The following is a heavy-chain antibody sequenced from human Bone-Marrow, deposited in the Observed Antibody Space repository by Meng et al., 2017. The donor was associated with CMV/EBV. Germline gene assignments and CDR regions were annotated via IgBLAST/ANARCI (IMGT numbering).Heavy chain of an antibody. CDR3: AKDLRNHGSGSNYYFGMDI. CDR1: GFTFDHYG. CDR2: TWYDGSTN. Sequence: GESLKISCAASGFTFDHYGMHWVRQAPGKGLEWVAVTWYDGSTNHYADSVKGRFIISRDNSKNTLYLQMKSLRAEDTAVYYSAKDLRNHGSGSNYYFGMDIWGQGTTVTVSS. J-gene: IGHJ6*02. V-gene: IGHV3-33*06. D-gene: IGHD3-10*01.